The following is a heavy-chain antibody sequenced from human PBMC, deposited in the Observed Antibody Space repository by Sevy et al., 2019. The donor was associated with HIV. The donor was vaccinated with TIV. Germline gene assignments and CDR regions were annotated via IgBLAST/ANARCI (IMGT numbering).Heavy chain of an antibody. CDR2: IYGDDSDT. CDR1: GYNFRNYW. V-gene: IGHV5-51*01. CDR3: ARSRLREFDF. Sequence: GESLKISCKTSGYNFRNYWIGWVRQVPGKGLEWMGVIYGDDSDTRLSPSFEGHVTMSVDKSINTAYRQWTALTASDSAMYYCARSRLREFDFWGPGTLVTVSS. J-gene: IGHJ4*02. D-gene: IGHD5-12*01.